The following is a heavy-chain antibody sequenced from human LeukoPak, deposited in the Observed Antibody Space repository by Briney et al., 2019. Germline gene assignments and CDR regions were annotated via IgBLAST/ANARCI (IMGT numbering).Heavy chain of an antibody. Sequence: ASVKVSCKASGYTFTTYGLSWVRQAPGQGLEWMGWISAYNGNTNHAQKLQGRVTMTTDTSTTTAYMELRSLRSDDTAVYYCVREGGSSGYYFFHYWGQGTLVTVSS. J-gene: IGHJ4*02. D-gene: IGHD3-22*01. CDR1: GYTFTTYG. CDR2: ISAYNGNT. V-gene: IGHV1-18*01. CDR3: VREGGSSGYYFFHY.